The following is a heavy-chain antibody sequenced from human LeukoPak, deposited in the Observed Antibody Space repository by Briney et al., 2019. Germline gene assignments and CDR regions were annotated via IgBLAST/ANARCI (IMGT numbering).Heavy chain of an antibody. CDR1: GFTFSSYA. Sequence: GGSLRLSCAASGFTFSSYAMSWVRQAPGKGLEWVSAISGSGGSTYYADSVKGRFTISRDNSKNTLYLQMNSLRAEDTAVYYCAKDPRVDYGSGSYEYYFDYWGQGTLVTVSS. CDR3: AKDPRVDYGSGSYEYYFDY. D-gene: IGHD3-10*01. CDR2: ISGSGGST. J-gene: IGHJ4*02. V-gene: IGHV3-23*01.